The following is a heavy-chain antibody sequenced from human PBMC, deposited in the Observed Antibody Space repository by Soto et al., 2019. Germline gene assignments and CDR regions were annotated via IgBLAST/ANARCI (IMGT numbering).Heavy chain of an antibody. CDR1: GFTFSTYS. V-gene: IGHV3-21*01. J-gene: IGHJ6*02. CDR2: ISSSSSYI. CDR3: ARVLDYYDPYYYYGMDV. Sequence: EVQLVESGGGLVKPGGSLRLSCAASGFTFSTYSMNWVRQAPGKGLEWVSSISSSSSYIYYADSVKGRFTISRDNDKKSLDLQMNGLRAEDTSVYYCARVLDYYDPYYYYGMDVWGQGTTVTLSS. D-gene: IGHD3-22*01.